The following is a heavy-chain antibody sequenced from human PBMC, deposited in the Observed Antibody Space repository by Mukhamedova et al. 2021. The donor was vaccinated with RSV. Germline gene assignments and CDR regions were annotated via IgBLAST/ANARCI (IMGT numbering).Heavy chain of an antibody. J-gene: IGHJ2*01. CDR3: AREIIDSTSAAWYLYL. D-gene: IGHD2/OR15-2a*01. V-gene: IGHV3-13*01. Sequence: GLEWVSAIGTGGDSYYADSVKGRFTISRENAKNSLFLQMNSLRFGDTAVYYCAREIIDSTSAAWYLYLLVRGTLVTVSS. CDR2: IGTGGDS.